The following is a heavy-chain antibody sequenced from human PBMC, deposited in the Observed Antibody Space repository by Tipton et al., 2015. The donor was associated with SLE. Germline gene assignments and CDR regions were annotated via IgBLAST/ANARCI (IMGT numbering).Heavy chain of an antibody. V-gene: IGHV3-9*01. Sequence: SLISCAASGFTFSSYAMHWVRQAPGKGLEWVSGISWNSGSIGYADSVKGRFTISRDNAKNSLYLQMNSLRAEDTALYYCAKDIGYSYGFDAFDIWGQGTMVTVSS. CDR2: ISWNSGSI. D-gene: IGHD5-18*01. J-gene: IGHJ3*02. CDR1: GFTFSSYA. CDR3: AKDIGYSYGFDAFDI.